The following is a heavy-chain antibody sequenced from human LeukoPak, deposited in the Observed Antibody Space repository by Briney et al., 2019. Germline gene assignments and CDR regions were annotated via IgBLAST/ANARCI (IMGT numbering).Heavy chain of an antibody. Sequence: GGSLRLSCAASGFSVSSNYMSWVRQAPGKGLEWVSIFYSGGTTSYADSVKGRFTISRDNGKSSLYLQMNSLRAEDTAVYYCARGVYDSTGYYQYWGQGTLVTVSS. J-gene: IGHJ4*02. CDR3: ARGVYDSTGYYQY. V-gene: IGHV3-53*01. CDR1: GFSVSSNY. D-gene: IGHD3-22*01. CDR2: FYSGGTT.